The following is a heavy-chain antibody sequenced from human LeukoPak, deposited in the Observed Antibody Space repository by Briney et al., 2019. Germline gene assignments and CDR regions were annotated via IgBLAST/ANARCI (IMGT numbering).Heavy chain of an antibody. V-gene: IGHV4-59*01. CDR1: GGSISSYY. Sequence: PSETLSLTCTVSGGSISSYYWNWIRQPPGKGLEWIGCIYHSGSTNYNPSLKSRVIISIGTSKNQFSLKLSSVTAADTAVYFCARGVAVAGVFDYWGQGTLVTVSS. J-gene: IGHJ4*02. D-gene: IGHD6-19*01. CDR3: ARGVAVAGVFDY. CDR2: IYHSGST.